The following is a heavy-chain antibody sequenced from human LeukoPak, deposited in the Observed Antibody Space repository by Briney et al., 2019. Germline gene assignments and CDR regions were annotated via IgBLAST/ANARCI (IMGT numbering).Heavy chain of an antibody. D-gene: IGHD2-21*01. J-gene: IGHJ3*02. V-gene: IGHV4-59*08. CDR2: IYYSGST. Sequence: SETLSLTCTVSGGSISSYYWSWIRQPPGKGLEWIGYIYYSGSTNYNPSLKSRVTISVDTSKNQFSLKLSSVTAADTAVYYCAPRGGEDAFDIWGQGTMVTVSS. CDR1: GGSISSYY. CDR3: APRGGEDAFDI.